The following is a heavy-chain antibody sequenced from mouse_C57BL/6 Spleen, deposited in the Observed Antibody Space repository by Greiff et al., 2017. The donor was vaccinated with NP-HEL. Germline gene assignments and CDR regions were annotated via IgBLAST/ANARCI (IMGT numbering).Heavy chain of an antibody. Sequence: QVQLKQPGAELVRPGTSVKLSCKASGYTFTSYWMHWVKQRPGQGLEWIGVIDPSDSYTNYNQKFKGKATLTVDTSSSTAYMQLSSLTSEDSAVYYCARRGLYYAMDYWGQGTSVTVSS. J-gene: IGHJ4*01. CDR3: ARRGLYYAMDY. V-gene: IGHV1-59*01. CDR2: IDPSDSYT. CDR1: GYTFTSYW.